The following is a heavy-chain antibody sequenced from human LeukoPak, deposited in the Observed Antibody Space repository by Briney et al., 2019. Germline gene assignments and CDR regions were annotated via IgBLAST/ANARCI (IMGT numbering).Heavy chain of an antibody. Sequence: PGGSLRLSCAASGFTFSSSWMSWVRQAPGKGLEWVANIKQDGGEKYYVDSVKGRFTISRDNAKNSLYLQMNSLRAEDTAVYYCAKDFYSSSWYPPRYFQHWGQGTLVTVSS. CDR3: AKDFYSSSWYPPRYFQH. D-gene: IGHD6-13*01. V-gene: IGHV3-7*03. CDR1: GFTFSSSW. CDR2: IKQDGGEK. J-gene: IGHJ1*01.